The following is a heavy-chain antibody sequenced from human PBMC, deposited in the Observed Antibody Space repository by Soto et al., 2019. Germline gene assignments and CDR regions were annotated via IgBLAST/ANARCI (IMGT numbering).Heavy chain of an antibody. CDR3: AIDAGAARHNYGMDV. D-gene: IGHD6-6*01. CDR2: INPSGGST. Sequence: QVQLVQSGAEVKKPGASVKVSCKASGYTFTSYYMHWVRQAPGQGLEWRGIINPSGGSTSYAQKYQGRVTMTRDTSTSTVYVELSSLRSEDTAVYYCAIDAGAARHNYGMDVWGQGTTVTVSS. J-gene: IGHJ6*02. V-gene: IGHV1-46*01. CDR1: GYTFTSYY.